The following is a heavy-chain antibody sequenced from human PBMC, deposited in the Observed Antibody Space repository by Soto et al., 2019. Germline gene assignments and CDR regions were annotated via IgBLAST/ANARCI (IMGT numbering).Heavy chain of an antibody. CDR2: ISGSGGST. J-gene: IGHJ4*02. CDR3: ATKQTSYGDYVLDY. D-gene: IGHD4-17*01. CDR1: GFTFSSYA. V-gene: IGHV3-23*01. Sequence: EVQLLESGGGLVQPGGSLRLSCAASGFTFSSYAMSWVRQAPGKGLEWVSAISGSGGSTYYADSVKGRFTISRDNSKNTLYLQMNSVRAEDTAVYYCATKQTSYGDYVLDYWGQGTLVTVSS.